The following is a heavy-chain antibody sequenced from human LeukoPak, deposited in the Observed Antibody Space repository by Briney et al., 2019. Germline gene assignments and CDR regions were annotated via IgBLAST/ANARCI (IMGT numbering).Heavy chain of an antibody. CDR2: INPSGGST. CDR1: GYTFTSYY. V-gene: IGHV1-46*01. Sequence: ASVKVSCKASGYTFTSYYMHWVRQAPGQGLEWMGIINPSGGSTSYAQKFQGRVTMTRDTSTSTVYMELSSLRSEDTAVYYCAKDQGSSSWYGGYYYYYGMDVWGQGTTVTVSS. J-gene: IGHJ6*02. D-gene: IGHD6-13*01. CDR3: AKDQGSSSWYGGYYYYYGMDV.